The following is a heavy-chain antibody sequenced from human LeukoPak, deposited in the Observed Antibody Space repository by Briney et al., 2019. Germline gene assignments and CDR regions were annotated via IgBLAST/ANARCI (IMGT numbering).Heavy chain of an antibody. V-gene: IGHV3-23*01. CDR1: GFTFSSYA. Sequence: GGSLRLSCAASGFTFSSYAMSWVRQAPGKGLEWVSAISGSGGSTYYADSVKGRFTISRDNSRNTLYLQMNSLRAEDTAVYYCAKDGRITIFGVGFWDIWGQGTMVTVSS. CDR2: ISGSGGST. J-gene: IGHJ3*02. D-gene: IGHD3-3*01. CDR3: AKDGRITIFGVGFWDI.